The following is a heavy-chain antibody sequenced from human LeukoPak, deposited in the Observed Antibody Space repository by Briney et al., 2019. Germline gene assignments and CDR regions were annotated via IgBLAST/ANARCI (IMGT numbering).Heavy chain of an antibody. CDR1: GFTFSSYS. CDR2: ISSSSSYI. D-gene: IGHD4-17*01. V-gene: IGHV3-21*01. Sequence: GGSLRLSCAASGFTFSSYSMNWVRQAPGKGLEWVSSISSSSSYIYYADSVKGRFTISRDNAKNSLYLQMNSLRAEDTAVYYCARGRYGYGDYVNGMDVWGQGTTVTVSS. J-gene: IGHJ6*02. CDR3: ARGRYGYGDYVNGMDV.